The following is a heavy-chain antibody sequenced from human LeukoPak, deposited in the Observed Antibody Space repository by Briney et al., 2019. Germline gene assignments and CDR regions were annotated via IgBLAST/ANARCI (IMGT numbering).Heavy chain of an antibody. CDR2: INAGNGKT. CDR3: ARARWTSTVTTYYLDF. CDR1: GYIFTDYA. V-gene: IGHV1-3*01. D-gene: IGHD4-17*01. Sequence: GASVRVSCKASGYIFTDYAIQWVRQAPGQGLEWMGWINAGNGKTKYSQKFQGRVTITRDTSASTVYMELSGLRSDDTAVYYCARARWTSTVTTYYLDFWGQGTLVTVSS. J-gene: IGHJ4*02.